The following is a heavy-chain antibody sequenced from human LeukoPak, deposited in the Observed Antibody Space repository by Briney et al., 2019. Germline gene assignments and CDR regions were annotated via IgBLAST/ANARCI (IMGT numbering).Heavy chain of an antibody. Sequence: PGGSLRLSCSASGFTFSSYAMHWVRQAPGKGLEHVSAISSNGGSTYYADSVKRRSTISRDNSKNTLYLQMSSLRPEDTAVYYCVKGGCGYCNGRDYFDYWGQGTLVTVSS. CDR3: VKGGCGYCNGRDYFDY. V-gene: IGHV3-64D*06. CDR2: ISSNGGST. D-gene: IGHD2/OR15-2a*01. J-gene: IGHJ4*02. CDR1: GFTFSSYA.